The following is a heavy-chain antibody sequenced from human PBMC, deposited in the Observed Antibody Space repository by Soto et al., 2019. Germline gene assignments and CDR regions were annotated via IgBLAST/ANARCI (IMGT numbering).Heavy chain of an antibody. CDR2: ISAYNGNT. V-gene: IGHV1-18*01. J-gene: IGHJ4*02. CDR3: ARDRGPGEAGDYGDSFVY. Sequence: ASVKVSCKASGYTFTSYGISWVRQAPGQGLEWVGWISAYNGNTNYAQKLQGRVTMTTDTSTSTAYMELRSLRSDDTAVYYCARDRGPGEAGDYGDSFVYWGQGTLVTLSS. D-gene: IGHD4-17*01. CDR1: GYTFTSYG.